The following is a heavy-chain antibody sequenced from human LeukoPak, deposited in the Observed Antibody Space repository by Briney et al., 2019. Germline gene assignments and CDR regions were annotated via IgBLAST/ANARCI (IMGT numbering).Heavy chain of an antibody. Sequence: SGPTLLKPTPTLTLTFTFSGFSLTTSGVGVGWIRQAPGKALDWLSFIYWDGDKRYRPSLNNRLTITKDTSKNQVVLTVTNMGPVDTGTYYCAHRHLWNMPRNAFDVWGQGTMVTVSS. CDR3: AHRHLWNMPRNAFDV. CDR1: GFSLTTSGVG. V-gene: IGHV2-5*02. J-gene: IGHJ3*01. D-gene: IGHD2-2*01. CDR2: IYWDGDK.